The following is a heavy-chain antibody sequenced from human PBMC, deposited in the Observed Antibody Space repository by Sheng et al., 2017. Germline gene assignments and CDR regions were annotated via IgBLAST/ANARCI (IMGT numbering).Heavy chain of an antibody. Sequence: QIQLVQSGAEVKEPGSSVKVSCKPSRGSFNAYGISWVRQAPGYGLEWVGVIIPVGRRANYAQKFQDRVTITADESTSTVYMEVTSLRPEDTAVYYCARLAYSDYDWGLGTLVTVSS. J-gene: IGHJ4*02. V-gene: IGHV1-69*13. D-gene: IGHD4-17*01. CDR2: IIPVGRRA. CDR3: ARLAYSDYD. CDR1: RGSFNAYG.